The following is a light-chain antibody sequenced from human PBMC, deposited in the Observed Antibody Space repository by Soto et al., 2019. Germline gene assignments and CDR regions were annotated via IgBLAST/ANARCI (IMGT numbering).Light chain of an antibody. CDR1: QTISSW. CDR2: KAS. Sequence: DIQMTQSPSTLSGSVGDRVTITCRASQTISSWLAWYQQKPGRAPRFLIHKASSLESGVPSRFSGTGSGTEFTLTISSLQPDDFATYYCQQYKSYPWTFGQGTKVDIK. J-gene: IGKJ1*01. CDR3: QQYKSYPWT. V-gene: IGKV1-5*03.